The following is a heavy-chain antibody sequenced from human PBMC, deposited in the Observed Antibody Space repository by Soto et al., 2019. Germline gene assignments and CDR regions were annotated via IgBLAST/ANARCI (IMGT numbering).Heavy chain of an antibody. Sequence: EVQLLESGGGLVQPGASLRLSCAVSGFIFGNYMMTWVRQAPGKGLEWVSTIRDGGESTYYADSVKGRFTISRDNSKKTLYLQMDSLGVEDPAVYYCAPHVHCSGGSCHYDAFDIRGQGTMVTVSS. CDR1: GFIFGNYM. V-gene: IGHV3-23*01. J-gene: IGHJ3*02. D-gene: IGHD2-15*01. CDR2: IRDGGEST. CDR3: APHVHCSGGSCHYDAFDI.